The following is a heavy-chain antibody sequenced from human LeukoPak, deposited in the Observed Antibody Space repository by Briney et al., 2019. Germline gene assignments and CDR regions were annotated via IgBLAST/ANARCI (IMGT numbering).Heavy chain of an antibody. J-gene: IGHJ4*02. Sequence: ASVKVSCKASGYTFTSYGISWVRQAPGQGLEWMGWISAYNGNTNYAQKLQGRVTITADESTSTAYMELSSLRSEDTAVYYCARHSGSYYYFDYWGQGTLVTVSS. CDR3: ARHSGSYYYFDY. CDR2: ISAYNGNT. CDR1: GYTFTSYG. V-gene: IGHV1-18*04. D-gene: IGHD1-26*01.